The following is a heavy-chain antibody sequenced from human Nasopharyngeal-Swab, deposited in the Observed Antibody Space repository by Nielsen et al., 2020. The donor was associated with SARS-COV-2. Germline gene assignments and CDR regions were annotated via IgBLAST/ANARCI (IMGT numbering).Heavy chain of an antibody. Sequence: WIRQPPGKGLEWVSYISSSSSYTNYADSVKGRFTISRDNAKNSLYPQMNSLRAEDTAVYYCARELPTDYYYGMDVWGQGTTVTVSS. V-gene: IGHV3-11*05. CDR2: ISSSSSYT. J-gene: IGHJ6*02. CDR3: ARELPTDYYYGMDV. D-gene: IGHD4-17*01.